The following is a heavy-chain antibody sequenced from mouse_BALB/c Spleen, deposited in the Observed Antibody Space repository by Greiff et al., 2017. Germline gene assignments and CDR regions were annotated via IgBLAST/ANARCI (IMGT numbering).Heavy chain of an antibody. CDR2: ISDGGSYT. Sequence: DVKLVESGGGLVKPGGSLKLSCAASGFTFSDYYMYWVRQTPEKRLEWVATISDGGSYTYYPDSVKGRFTISRDNAKNNLYLQMSSLKSEDTAMYYCARGGYLYYFDYWGQGTTLTVSS. J-gene: IGHJ2*01. CDR3: ARGGYLYYFDY. V-gene: IGHV5-4*02. D-gene: IGHD5-1*01. CDR1: GFTFSDYY.